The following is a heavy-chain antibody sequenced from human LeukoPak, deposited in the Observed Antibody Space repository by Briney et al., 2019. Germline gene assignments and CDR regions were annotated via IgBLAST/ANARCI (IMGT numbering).Heavy chain of an antibody. CDR2: INHSGST. J-gene: IGHJ4*02. Sequence: KPSETLSLTCAVYGGSFSGYYWSWIRQPPGKGLEWIGEINHSGSTNYNPSLKSRVTISVDTSKNQFSLKLSSVTAADTAVYYCASLFYDFWSGQPNYFDYWGQGTLVTVSS. D-gene: IGHD3-3*01. CDR3: ASLFYDFWSGQPNYFDY. CDR1: GGSFSGYY. V-gene: IGHV4-34*01.